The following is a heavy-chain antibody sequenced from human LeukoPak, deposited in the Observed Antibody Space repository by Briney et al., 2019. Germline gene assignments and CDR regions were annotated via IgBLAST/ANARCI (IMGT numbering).Heavy chain of an antibody. J-gene: IGHJ3*02. CDR3: AKSNGYGLVDI. D-gene: IGHD3-10*01. V-gene: IGHV4-59*01. CDR2: IYYSGST. CDR1: GDSISSYY. Sequence: SETLSLTCTVSGDSISSYYWSWLRQPPGKGLEWIGYIYYSGSTNYNPSLKTRVTILIDTSKNQFSLKLSSVTAADTAVYYCAKSNGYGLVDIWGQGTMVTVSS.